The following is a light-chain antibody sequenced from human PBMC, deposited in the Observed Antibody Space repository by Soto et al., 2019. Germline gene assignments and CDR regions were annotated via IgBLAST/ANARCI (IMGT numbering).Light chain of an antibody. Sequence: SALTQPASVSGSPGQSITISCTGTSSDVGGYNYVSWYQQHPGKAPKLMIYEVSNRPSGFSSRFSGSRSGNTASLTISGLQAEDEADYSCSSYTSSSIDYVFGTGTKLTVL. CDR2: EVS. CDR3: SSYTSSSIDYV. V-gene: IGLV2-14*01. J-gene: IGLJ1*01. CDR1: SSDVGGYNY.